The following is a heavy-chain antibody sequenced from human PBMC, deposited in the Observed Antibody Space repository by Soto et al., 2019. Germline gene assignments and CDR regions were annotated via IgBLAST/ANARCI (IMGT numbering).Heavy chain of an antibody. CDR2: MNPNSGNT. CDR3: ARVWGSIHP. V-gene: IGHV1-8*01. J-gene: IGHJ5*02. CDR1: GHPFTSYD. Sequence: ASVKVSCTASGHPFTSYDINWVRQATGQGLEWMGWMNPNSGNTGYAQKFQGRVTMTRNTSISTAYMELSSLRSEDTAVYYCARVWGSIHPWGQGTLVTVSS. D-gene: IGHD3-10*01.